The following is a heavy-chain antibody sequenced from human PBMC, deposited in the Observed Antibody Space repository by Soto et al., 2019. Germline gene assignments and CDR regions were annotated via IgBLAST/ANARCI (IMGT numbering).Heavy chain of an antibody. CDR1: GYTFSSYA. D-gene: IGHD2-2*01. CDR3: ARHDCISSSCYYYYYYTMEV. Sequence: ASLKVYCNTSGYTFSSYAISCVRHTNGQGLELMGGIIPIFDTTNYAQKFQGRVTITADESTSTAYMELSSLRSEDTAVYYCARHDCISSSCYYYYYYTMEVWGQGTTVTVSS. V-gene: IGHV1-69*13. CDR2: IIPIFDTT. J-gene: IGHJ6*02.